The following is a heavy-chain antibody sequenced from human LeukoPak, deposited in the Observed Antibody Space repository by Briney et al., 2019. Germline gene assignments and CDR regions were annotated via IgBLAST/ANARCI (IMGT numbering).Heavy chain of an antibody. D-gene: IGHD3-22*01. V-gene: IGHV3-23*01. CDR1: GFTLSTNA. CDR2: ISGSGGST. CDR3: AKGPHGYYDSSGYYFDY. Sequence: GGSLRLSCLTSGFTLSTNAMSWVRQAPGKGLEWVSAISGSGGSTYYADSVKGRFTISRDNSKNTLYLQMNSLRAEDTAVYYCAKGPHGYYDSSGYYFDYWGQGTLVTVSS. J-gene: IGHJ4*02.